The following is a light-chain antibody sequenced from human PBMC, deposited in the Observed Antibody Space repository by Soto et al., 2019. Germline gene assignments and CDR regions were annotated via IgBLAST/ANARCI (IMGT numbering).Light chain of an antibody. CDR3: SAYAGSSAVV. J-gene: IGLJ2*01. V-gene: IGLV2-14*03. CDR2: DVS. Sequence: QSALTQPASVSGSPGQSITISCTGTNSDIGAYNFVSWYQQHPGKAPKLMIYDVSFRPSGVSDRFSGSKSGSTASLTISGLPSEDEAAYYCSAYAGSSAVVFGGGTKLTVL. CDR1: NSDIGAYNF.